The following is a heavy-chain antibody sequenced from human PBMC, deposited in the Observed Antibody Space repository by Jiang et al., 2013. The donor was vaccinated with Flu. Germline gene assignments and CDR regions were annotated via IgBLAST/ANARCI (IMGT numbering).Heavy chain of an antibody. D-gene: IGHD2-8*02. CDR3: ARDTSGYGTAWFTH. CDR2: IMPIFGTT. V-gene: IGHV1-69*01. CDR1: GDSFSSYA. Sequence: VQLVESGAEVKKPGSSVKVSCKASGDSFSSYAINWVRQAPGQGLEWMGRIMPIFGTTNYAQKFQGRVTITADESTTTAYMELYSLTSEDTAVYYCARDTSGYGTAWFTHWGQGTRGHRLL. J-gene: IGHJ5*02.